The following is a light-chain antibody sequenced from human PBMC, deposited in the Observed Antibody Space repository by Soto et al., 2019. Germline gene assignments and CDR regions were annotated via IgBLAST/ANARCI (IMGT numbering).Light chain of an antibody. V-gene: IGKV3-20*01. CDR1: QSFSSSY. CDR3: QQYVSSPIT. CDR2: ATS. Sequence: EIVLTQSPGTLSLSPGERATLSCRASQSFSSSYLAWYQQKPGRAPRLLIYATSFRATGIPDMFSGSESGTDFTLTVSRLEPDDFAVYYCQQYVSSPITFGQGTRLEI. J-gene: IGKJ5*01.